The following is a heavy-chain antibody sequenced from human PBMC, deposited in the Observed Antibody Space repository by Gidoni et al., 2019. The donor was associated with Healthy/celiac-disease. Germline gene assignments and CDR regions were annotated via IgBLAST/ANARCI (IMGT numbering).Heavy chain of an antibody. Sequence: EVQLVQSGAEVKKPGESLKISCTGSGYNFTNYWIGWVRQMPGKGLEWMGIIYPGDSDATYRPPFQGQVTISAGKSIRTAYLQWSRLKASGNAPYYWARRVRSSWEYYAMEVWGQGTTVTVSS. CDR1: GYNFTNYW. D-gene: IGHD6-13*01. CDR2: IYPGDSDA. CDR3: ARRVRSSWEYYAMEV. V-gene: IGHV5-51*01. J-gene: IGHJ6*02.